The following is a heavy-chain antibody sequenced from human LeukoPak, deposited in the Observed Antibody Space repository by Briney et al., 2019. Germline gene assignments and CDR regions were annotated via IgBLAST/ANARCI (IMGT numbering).Heavy chain of an antibody. CDR1: GFTFSSYE. CDR3: ASAIVGATIPFDY. J-gene: IGHJ4*02. V-gene: IGHV3-48*03. CDR2: ISSSGSTI. Sequence: HPGGSLRPSCAASGFTFSSYEMNWVRQAPGKGLEWVSYISSSGSTIYYADSVKGRFTISRDNAKNSLYLQMNSLRAEDTAVYYCASAIVGATIPFDYWGQGTLVTVSS. D-gene: IGHD1-26*01.